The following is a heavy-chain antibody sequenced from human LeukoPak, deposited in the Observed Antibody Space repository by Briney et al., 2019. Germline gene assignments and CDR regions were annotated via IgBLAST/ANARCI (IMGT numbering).Heavy chain of an antibody. J-gene: IGHJ3*02. CDR3: ARGLPRIDIVVVVAAEDLDAFDI. CDR1: GGSISSSSYY. V-gene: IGHV4-39*07. Sequence: PSETLSLTCTVSGGSISSSSYYWGWIRQPPGKGLEWIGEINHSGSTSYNPSLKSRVTISVDTSKNQFSLKLSSVTAADTAVYYCARGLPRIDIVVVVAAEDLDAFDIWGQGTMVTVSS. CDR2: INHSGST. D-gene: IGHD2-15*01.